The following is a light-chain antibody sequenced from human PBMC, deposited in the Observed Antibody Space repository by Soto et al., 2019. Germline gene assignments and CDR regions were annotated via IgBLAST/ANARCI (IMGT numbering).Light chain of an antibody. CDR2: SS. Sequence: EIVLTQSPATLSLTPGERATLSCRASQSVFSSLAWYQQKPGQPPRLLIYSSSRATGIPARFSGSGSGTDFTLTITSLEPEDFATYYCQQRNSWPLTFGGGTK. CDR3: QQRNSWPLT. J-gene: IGKJ4*01. CDR1: QSVFSS. V-gene: IGKV3-11*01.